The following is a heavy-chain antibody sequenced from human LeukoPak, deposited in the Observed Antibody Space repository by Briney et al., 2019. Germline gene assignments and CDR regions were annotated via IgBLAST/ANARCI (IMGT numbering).Heavy chain of an antibody. V-gene: IGHV3-23*01. CDR1: GFTFSNYA. CDR2: FNGQGETT. Sequence: GGSLRLSCVASGFTFSNYAMTWVRPAPGKGLEWVSGFNGQGETTFYADSVKGRITISRDTAKNTVYLQLNSLLAEDTAVYFCAKDLYSWYSGMDVWGQGTTVTVSS. J-gene: IGHJ6*02. CDR3: AKDLYSWYSGMDV. D-gene: IGHD5-18*01.